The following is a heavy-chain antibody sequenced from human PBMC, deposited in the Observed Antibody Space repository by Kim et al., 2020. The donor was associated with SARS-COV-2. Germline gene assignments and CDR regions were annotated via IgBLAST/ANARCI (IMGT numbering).Heavy chain of an antibody. V-gene: IGHV4-39*07. CDR1: GGSISSSSYY. Sequence: SETLSLTCTVSGGSISSSSYYWGWIRQPPGKGLEWIGSIYYSGSTYYNPSLKSRVTISVDTSKNQFSLKLSSVTAADTAVYYCARDLLRVPDYYDSSAIILGYFQHWGQGTLVTVSS. CDR2: IYYSGST. CDR3: ARDLLRVPDYYDSSAIILGYFQH. D-gene: IGHD3-22*01. J-gene: IGHJ1*01.